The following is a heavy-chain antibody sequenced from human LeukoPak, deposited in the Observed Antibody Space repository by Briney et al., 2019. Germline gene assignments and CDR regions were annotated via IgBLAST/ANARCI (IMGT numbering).Heavy chain of an antibody. CDR2: IYYSGST. Sequence: GSLRLSCAASGFTFSSYEMNWIRQPPGKGLEWIGSIYYSGSTYYNPSLKSRVTISVDTSKNQFSLKLSSVTAADTAVYYCARHYGDYETEVNWFDPWGQGTLVTVSS. D-gene: IGHD4-17*01. CDR1: GFTFSSYE. J-gene: IGHJ5*02. V-gene: IGHV4-39*01. CDR3: ARHYGDYETEVNWFDP.